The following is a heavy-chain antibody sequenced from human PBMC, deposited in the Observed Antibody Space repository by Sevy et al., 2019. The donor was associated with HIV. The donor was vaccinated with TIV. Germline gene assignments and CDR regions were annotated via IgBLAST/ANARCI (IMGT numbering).Heavy chain of an antibody. D-gene: IGHD6-13*01. Sequence: GGSLRLSCAASGFTFDDYAMHWVRQAPGKGLEWVSGISWNSGSIGYADSVKGRFTISRDNAKNSLYLQMNSLRAEDTALYYCAKGDSSSWYEAPSFDYWGQGTLVTVSS. CDR1: GFTFDDYA. CDR2: ISWNSGSI. J-gene: IGHJ4*02. V-gene: IGHV3-9*01. CDR3: AKGDSSSWYEAPSFDY.